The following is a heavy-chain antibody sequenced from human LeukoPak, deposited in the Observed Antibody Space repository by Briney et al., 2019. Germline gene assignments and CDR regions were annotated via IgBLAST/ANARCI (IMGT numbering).Heavy chain of an antibody. V-gene: IGHV1-69*05. D-gene: IGHD3-3*01. CDR1: GGTFSSHA. J-gene: IGHJ4*02. Sequence: GASVKVSCKTSGGTFSSHAINWVRQAPGQGLEWMGRIIPIFDSTNYAQSFQGRVTFTTDDSTNTVYMELSGLRYEDTAVYYCARGNYDFWAILDSWGQGTPVTVSS. CDR2: IIPIFDST. CDR3: ARGNYDFWAILDS.